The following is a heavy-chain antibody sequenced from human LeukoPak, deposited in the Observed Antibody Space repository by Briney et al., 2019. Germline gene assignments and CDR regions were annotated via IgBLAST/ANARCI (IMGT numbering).Heavy chain of an antibody. V-gene: IGHV3-20*04. D-gene: IGHD3-16*02. CDR2: INWNGVST. Sequence: PGGSLRLSCAASGFTFDDYGMSWVSQAPGKGLEWVSGINWNGVSTGYADSVKGRFTISRDNAKNSLYLQMNSLRAEDTALYYCARDRGGIGYYMDVWGKGTTVTVSS. CDR1: GFTFDDYG. J-gene: IGHJ6*03. CDR3: ARDRGGIGYYMDV.